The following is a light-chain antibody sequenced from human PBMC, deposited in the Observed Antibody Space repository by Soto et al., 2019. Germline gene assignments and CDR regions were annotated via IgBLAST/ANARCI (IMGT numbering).Light chain of an antibody. CDR2: GAS. J-gene: IGKJ1*01. V-gene: IGKV3-20*01. CDR3: QQYGSSGT. CDR1: QSVSSSY. Sequence: NVLKQSAGSLSLSPGDRATLSYRASQSVSSSYLAWYQQKPGQAPGLLIYGASNRATGIPDRFSGSGSGTDFTLTISRLEPEEFAVYYCQQYGSSGTVGQGTKVDI.